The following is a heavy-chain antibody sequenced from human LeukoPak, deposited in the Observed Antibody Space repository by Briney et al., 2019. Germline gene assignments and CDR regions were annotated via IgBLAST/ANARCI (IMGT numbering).Heavy chain of an antibody. J-gene: IGHJ2*01. V-gene: IGHV3-48*04. Sequence: GGSLRLSCVASGFAFSSYAMNWVRQAPGKGLEWVSYIGSNFETIYADSVKGRFTISRDNAKNSLYLQMNSLRAEDTAVYYCARRVATDWYFDLWGRGTLVTVSS. CDR1: GFAFSSYA. CDR2: IGSNFETI. D-gene: IGHD5-12*01. CDR3: ARRVATDWYFDL.